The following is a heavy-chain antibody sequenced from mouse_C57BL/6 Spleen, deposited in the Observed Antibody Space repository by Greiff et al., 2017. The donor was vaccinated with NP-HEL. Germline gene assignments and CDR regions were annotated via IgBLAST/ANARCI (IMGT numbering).Heavy chain of an antibody. Sequence: EVQLQQSGTVLARPGASVKMSCKTSGYTFTSYWMHWVNQRPGQGLEWIGAIYPGNSDTSYNQKFKGKAKLTAVTSASTAYMALSSLTNEDSAVYYSTAEIYYGLTYWGQGTLVTVSA. V-gene: IGHV1-5*01. CDR1: GYTFTSYW. D-gene: IGHD2-1*01. J-gene: IGHJ3*01. CDR2: IYPGNSDT. CDR3: TAEIYYGLTY.